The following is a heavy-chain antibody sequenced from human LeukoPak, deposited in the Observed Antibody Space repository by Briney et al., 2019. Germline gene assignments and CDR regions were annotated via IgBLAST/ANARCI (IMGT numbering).Heavy chain of an antibody. V-gene: IGHV3-7*01. Sequence: HPGGSLILSCAASGYTFSSYWMTWVHQAPEKGVGWVVKKKQDGSDKYYVDSVKRRYTISRDNAKNSLYLQMNGLRAEDTAVDNGARAYSYVSYWGQRALVTVSS. CDR3: ARAYSYVSY. D-gene: IGHD5-18*01. CDR2: KKQDGSDK. J-gene: IGHJ4*02. CDR1: GYTFSSYW.